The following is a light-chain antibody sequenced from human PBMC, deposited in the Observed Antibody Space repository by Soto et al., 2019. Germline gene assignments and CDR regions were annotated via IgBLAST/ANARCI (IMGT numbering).Light chain of an antibody. CDR3: AVWDDSLDGVV. CDR2: TNI. CDR1: SSNIGSNT. J-gene: IGLJ2*01. Sequence: QSVVTQPPSASGTPGQSVSISCSGSSSNIGSNTVSWYQQLPGTAPRLLIYTNIDRSSGVPDRFSGSKSGTSASLAISGLHSEDEADYYCAVWDDSLDGVVFGGGTKLTVL. V-gene: IGLV1-44*01.